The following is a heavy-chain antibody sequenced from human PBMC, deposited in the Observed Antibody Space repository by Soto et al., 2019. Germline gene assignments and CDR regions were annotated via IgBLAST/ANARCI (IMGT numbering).Heavy chain of an antibody. J-gene: IGHJ5*02. Sequence: ASLKVSCKASGYAFTRYGIRWVRQATGQGLEWMGWISAYNGNTNYAQKLQGRVTMTTDTSTSTAYMELRSLRSDDTAVYYCAGTMVRMYTRWFDPWGQGTLVTVSS. CDR1: GYAFTRYG. CDR2: ISAYNGNT. D-gene: IGHD3-10*01. CDR3: AGTMVRMYTRWFDP. V-gene: IGHV1-18*04.